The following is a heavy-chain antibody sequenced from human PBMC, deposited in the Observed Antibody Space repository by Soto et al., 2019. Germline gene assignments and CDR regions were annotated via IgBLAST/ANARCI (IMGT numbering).Heavy chain of an antibody. CDR3: AKTGDDTSGYYHENPRFDY. Sequence: GASVKVSCKASGYTFVRYGITWVRQAPGQGFEWMGWINAGNGNTKYSQKFQGRVTITRDTSASTAYMELSSLRSEDTAVYYCAKTGDDTSGYYHENPRFDYWGQGTLVTVSS. V-gene: IGHV1-3*01. D-gene: IGHD3-22*01. J-gene: IGHJ4*02. CDR2: INAGNGNT. CDR1: GYTFVRYG.